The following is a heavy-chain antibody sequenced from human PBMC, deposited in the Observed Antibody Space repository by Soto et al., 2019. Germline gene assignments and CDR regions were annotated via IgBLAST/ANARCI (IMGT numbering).Heavy chain of an antibody. J-gene: IGHJ6*02. Sequence: ASVKVSCKASGYTFTGYYMHWVRQAPGQGLEWMGWINPNSGGTNYAQKFQDWVTMTRDTSISTAYMELSRLRSDDTAVYYCARGHSGYEDPNGMDVWGQGTTVTVSS. CDR3: ARGHSGYEDPNGMDV. CDR2: INPNSGGT. CDR1: GYTFTGYY. V-gene: IGHV1-2*04. D-gene: IGHD5-12*01.